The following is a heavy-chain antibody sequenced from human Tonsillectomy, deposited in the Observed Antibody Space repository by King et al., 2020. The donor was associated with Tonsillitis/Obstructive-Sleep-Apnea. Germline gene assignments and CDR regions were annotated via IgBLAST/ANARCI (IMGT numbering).Heavy chain of an antibody. D-gene: IGHD3-3*01. Sequence: VQLQQWGAGLLKPSETLSLTCAVYGGSFSGYYWSWIRQPPGKGLEWIGEINHSGSTNYNPSLKSRVTISVDTSKNQFSLKLSSVTAADTAVYYCAKARPGVYYDLAPNWFDPWGQGTLVTVSS. CDR3: AKARPGVYYDLAPNWFDP. CDR1: GGSFSGYY. CDR2: INHSGST. J-gene: IGHJ5*02. V-gene: IGHV4-34*01.